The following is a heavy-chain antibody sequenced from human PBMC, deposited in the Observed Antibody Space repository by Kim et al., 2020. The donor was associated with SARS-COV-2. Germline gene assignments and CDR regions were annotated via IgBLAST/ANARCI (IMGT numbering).Heavy chain of an antibody. D-gene: IGHD5-18*01. Sequence: SNPSLKSRVTISVDTSKNQFSLKLSSVTAADTAVYYCARNGYSYGPYFDYWGQGTLVTVSS. V-gene: IGHV4-4*09. J-gene: IGHJ4*02. CDR3: ARNGYSYGPYFDY.